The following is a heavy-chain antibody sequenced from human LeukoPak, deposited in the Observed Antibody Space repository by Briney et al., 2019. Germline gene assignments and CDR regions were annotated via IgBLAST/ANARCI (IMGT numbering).Heavy chain of an antibody. J-gene: IGHJ5*02. D-gene: IGHD5-18*01. Sequence: PSETLSLTCTVPGGSISSYYWSWIRQPPGKGLDWIGYIYYSGSTNYNPSLKSRVTITVDKSRNQFSLKLTSAAASDPAGSDCARAGGDKATGQPQNWFDHWGQGTLVIVSS. V-gene: IGHV4-59*12. CDR1: GGSISSYY. CDR2: IYYSGST. CDR3: ARAGGDKATGQPQNWFDH.